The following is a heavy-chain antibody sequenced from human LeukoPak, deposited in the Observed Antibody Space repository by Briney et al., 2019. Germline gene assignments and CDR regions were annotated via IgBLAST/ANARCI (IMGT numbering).Heavy chain of an antibody. J-gene: IGHJ3*02. CDR1: GGSISSSSYY. Sequence: SETLSLTCTVSGGSISSSSYYWGWIRQPPGKGLEWIGSIYYSGSTNYNPSLKSRVTISVDTSKNQFSLKLSSVTAADTAVYYCARDHCSSTSCLDIWGQGTMVTVSS. V-gene: IGHV4-39*02. CDR2: IYYSGST. CDR3: ARDHCSSTSCLDI. D-gene: IGHD2-2*01.